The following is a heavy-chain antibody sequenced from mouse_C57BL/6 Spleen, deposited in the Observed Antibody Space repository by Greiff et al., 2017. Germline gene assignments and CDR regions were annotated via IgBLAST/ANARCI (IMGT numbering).Heavy chain of an antibody. J-gene: IGHJ3*01. Sequence: EVMLVESGEGLVKPGGSLKLSCAASGFTFSSYAMSWVRQTPEKRLEWVAYISSGGDYIYYADTVKGRFTISRDNARNTLYLQMSSLKSEDTAMYYCTRGEDYYGSSPWFAYWGQGTLVTVSA. D-gene: IGHD1-1*01. CDR1: GFTFSSYA. CDR3: TRGEDYYGSSPWFAY. V-gene: IGHV5-9-1*02. CDR2: ISSGGDYI.